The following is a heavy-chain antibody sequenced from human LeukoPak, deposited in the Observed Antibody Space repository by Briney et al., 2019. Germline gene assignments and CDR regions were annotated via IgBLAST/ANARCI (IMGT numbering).Heavy chain of an antibody. CDR1: GFTVRSKY. Sequence: PGGSLRLSCAASGFTVRSKYMSWVRQAPGKGLERVSSIYSGGETYYADSVKVRFTISRDNSRNTLSLQMHSLRAEDTAVYYCARAGWNADYGMDVWGQGTTVTVSS. J-gene: IGHJ6*02. CDR2: IYSGGET. D-gene: IGHD1-1*01. V-gene: IGHV3-66*01. CDR3: ARAGWNADYGMDV.